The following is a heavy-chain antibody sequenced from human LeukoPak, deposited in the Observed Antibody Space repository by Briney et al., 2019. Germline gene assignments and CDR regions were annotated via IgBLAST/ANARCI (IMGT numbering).Heavy chain of an antibody. CDR2: IYYSGST. CDR3: ARALSSSWFDY. CDR1: GGSISSYY. Sequence: PSETLSLTCTVSGGSISSYYWSWIRQPPGKGLEWIGYIYYSGSTNYNPSLKSRVTISVDTSKNQFSLKLSSVTAADTAVYYCARALSSSWFDYWGQGTLVTVSS. V-gene: IGHV4-59*01. J-gene: IGHJ4*02. D-gene: IGHD6-13*01.